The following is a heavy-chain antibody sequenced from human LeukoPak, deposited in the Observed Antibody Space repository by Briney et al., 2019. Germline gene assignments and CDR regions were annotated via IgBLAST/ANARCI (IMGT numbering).Heavy chain of an antibody. CDR3: ARDPGGDGDS. V-gene: IGHV4-38-2*02. D-gene: IGHD1-14*01. CDR1: GYSITGGYY. J-gene: IGHJ4*02. CDR2: IYYSGST. Sequence: SETLSLTCAVSGYSITGGYYWGWIRQPPGKGREWLGRIYYSGSTDYNPSLKSRVTISVDTSKNQFSLNLYSVIAADTAVYYCARDPGGDGDSWGQGILVTVSS.